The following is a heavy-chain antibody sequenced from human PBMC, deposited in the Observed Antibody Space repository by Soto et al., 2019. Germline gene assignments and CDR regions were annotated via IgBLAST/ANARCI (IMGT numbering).Heavy chain of an antibody. CDR3: ARHITVAGTFLDY. V-gene: IGHV4-59*08. CDR1: GGSISSYY. J-gene: IGHJ4*02. D-gene: IGHD6-19*01. CDR2: IYYSGST. Sequence: QVQLQESGPGLVKPSETLSLTCTVSGGSISSYYWSWIRQPPGKGLELIGYIYYSGSTNYNPSLKSRVTISVATSKNQFSLKRSSVTAADTAVYYCARHITVAGTFLDYWGQGTLVTVSS.